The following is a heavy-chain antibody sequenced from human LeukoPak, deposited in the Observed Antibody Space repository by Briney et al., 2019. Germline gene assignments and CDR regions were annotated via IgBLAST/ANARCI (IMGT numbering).Heavy chain of an antibody. CDR2: IYYSGST. CDR1: GGSISSGDYY. Sequence: SETLSLTCTVSGGSISSGDYYWSWIRQPPGKGLEWIGYIYYSGSTYYNPSLKSRVTISVDTSKNQFSLKLSSVTAADTAVYYCARGRTGLGRPYYYGMDVWGQGTTVTVSS. J-gene: IGHJ6*02. D-gene: IGHD1-1*01. V-gene: IGHV4-30-4*01. CDR3: ARGRTGLGRPYYYGMDV.